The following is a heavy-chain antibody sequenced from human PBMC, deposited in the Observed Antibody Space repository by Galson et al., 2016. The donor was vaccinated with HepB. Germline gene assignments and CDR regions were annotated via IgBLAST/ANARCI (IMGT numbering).Heavy chain of an antibody. Sequence: SETLSLTCSIFGGSISSHYWTWMRQPPGKGLEWIGNIYFTGGTNYNPSLKSRVTISLDTSRNRFSLKLTSVTAADSALYYCARGNEYSSPFYYYYAMDVWGQGTTVTVSS. V-gene: IGHV4-59*11. CDR1: GGSISSHY. CDR2: IYFTGGT. D-gene: IGHD6-6*01. CDR3: ARGNEYSSPFYYYYAMDV. J-gene: IGHJ6*02.